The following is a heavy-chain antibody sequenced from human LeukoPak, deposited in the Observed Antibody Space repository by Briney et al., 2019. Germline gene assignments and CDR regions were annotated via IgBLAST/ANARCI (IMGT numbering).Heavy chain of an antibody. D-gene: IGHD6-13*01. CDR1: GFTFSSYS. J-gene: IGHJ4*02. CDR3: ARDGIAFRRTVGYFDY. V-gene: IGHV3-23*01. Sequence: GGSLRLSCAASGFTFSSYSMSWVRQAPGKGLEWVSAISGSGGSTCYADSVKGRFTISRDNPKNTLYLQMNSLRAEDTAVYYCARDGIAFRRTVGYFDYWGQGTLVTVSS. CDR2: ISGSGGST.